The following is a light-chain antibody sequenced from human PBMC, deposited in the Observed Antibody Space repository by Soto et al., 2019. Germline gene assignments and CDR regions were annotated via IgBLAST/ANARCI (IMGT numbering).Light chain of an antibody. Sequence: QSALTQPRSVSGSPGQSVTISCTGTSSDVGGYNYVSWYQQHPGKAPKLMIYDVSKRPSGVPDRFSGSTSGNTASLTISGLHAEDEADYYCCSYAGSYRWVFGGGTKLTVL. CDR2: DVS. CDR1: SSDVGGYNY. V-gene: IGLV2-11*01. CDR3: CSYAGSYRWV. J-gene: IGLJ3*02.